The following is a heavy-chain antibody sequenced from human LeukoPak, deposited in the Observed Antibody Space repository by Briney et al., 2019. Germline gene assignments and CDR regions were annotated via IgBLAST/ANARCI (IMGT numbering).Heavy chain of an antibody. CDR2: ADPEDGEA. CDR3: ATGEATGGSYDY. CDR1: GDTFTDYY. J-gene: IGHJ4*02. Sequence: GATVKVSCKASGDTFTDYYMHWVLQAPGKGLEWMGRADPEDGEAKYAVKFQGRVILSADTSTDTAYMELSGLTSEDTAVYYCATGEATGGSYDYWGQGTLVTVSS. D-gene: IGHD5-24*01. V-gene: IGHV1-69-2*01.